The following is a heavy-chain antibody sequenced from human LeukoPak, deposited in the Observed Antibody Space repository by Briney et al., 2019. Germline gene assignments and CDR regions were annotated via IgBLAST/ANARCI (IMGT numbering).Heavy chain of an antibody. D-gene: IGHD3-10*01. CDR2: INPSGGST. CDR1: GYTFTSYY. Sequence: GASVKVSCKASGYTFTSYYMHWVRQAPGQGLEWMGIINPSGGSTSYAQKFQGRVTMTRDTSTSTVYMELSSLRSEDTAVDYCAIEGYLLLFGEIPPPHAFDIWGQGTMVTVSS. V-gene: IGHV1-46*01. CDR3: AIEGYLLLFGEIPPPHAFDI. J-gene: IGHJ3*02.